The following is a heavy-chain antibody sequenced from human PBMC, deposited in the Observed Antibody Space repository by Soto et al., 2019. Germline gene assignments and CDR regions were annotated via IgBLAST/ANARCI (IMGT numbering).Heavy chain of an antibody. CDR2: FYDGGST. CDR3: ARGKWADRFAN. V-gene: IGHV4-4*02. Sequence: TLSLTCLVSGDSIKTNYWWASVRQAPGKGLEWIGEFYDGGSTNYTPSLKSRVTMSAARSNNQFSLNMTSMTAADTAVYYCARGKWADRFANWGQGILVTVSS. CDR1: GDSIKTNYW. J-gene: IGHJ4*02. D-gene: IGHD1-26*01.